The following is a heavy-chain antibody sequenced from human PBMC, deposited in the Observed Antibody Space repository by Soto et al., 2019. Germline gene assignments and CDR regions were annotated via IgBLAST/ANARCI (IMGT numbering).Heavy chain of an antibody. V-gene: IGHV1-2*04. CDR3: ARDLSYGSGSYYGMDV. Sequence: EASVKVSCKASGYTFTGYYMHWVRQAPGQGLEWMGWINPNSGGTNYAQKFQGWVTMTRDTSISTAYMELSRLRSDDTAVYYCARDLSYGSGSYYGMDVWGQGXTVTVSS. J-gene: IGHJ6*02. CDR2: INPNSGGT. D-gene: IGHD3-10*01. CDR1: GYTFTGYY.